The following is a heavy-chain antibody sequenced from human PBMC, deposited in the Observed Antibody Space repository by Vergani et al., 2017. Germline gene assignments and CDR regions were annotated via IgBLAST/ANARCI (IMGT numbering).Heavy chain of an antibody. V-gene: IGHV1-46*03. CDR3: AREPPLTGFFDY. Sequence: QVQLVQSGAEVGKPGASVKISCNASGYTFTAYYIHWVRQAPEQGLEWVGVISPDGFSTFYAQKFQGRVTITRDTSTSTVYVEVTSLRSDDTAVYYCAREPPLTGFFDYWGQGTLVTVSS. J-gene: IGHJ4*02. CDR2: ISPDGFST. CDR1: GYTFTAYY. D-gene: IGHD3-9*01.